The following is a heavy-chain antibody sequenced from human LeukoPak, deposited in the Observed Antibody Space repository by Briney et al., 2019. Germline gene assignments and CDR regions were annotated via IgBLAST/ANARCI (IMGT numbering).Heavy chain of an antibody. CDR3: ARGNVIVLMVYAEYYFDY. V-gene: IGHV4-34*01. Sequence: SETLSLTCAVYGGSFSGYYWSWIRQLPGKGLEWIGEINHSGSTNYNPSLKSRVTISVDTSKNQFSLKLSSVTAADTAVYYCARGNVIVLMVYAEYYFDYWGQGTLVTVSS. D-gene: IGHD2-8*01. J-gene: IGHJ4*02. CDR1: GGSFSGYY. CDR2: INHSGST.